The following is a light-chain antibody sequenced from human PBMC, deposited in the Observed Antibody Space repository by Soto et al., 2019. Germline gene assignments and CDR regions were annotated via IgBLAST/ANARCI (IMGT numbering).Light chain of an antibody. Sequence: EIVLTQSPATLYLSPGDRATLSCRASQSVDWYVAWYQQKPDQAPRLLIYDALKRATGTPDRFSGSGSGTDFTLTISRLEPEDFAVYYCQQRSNWPPLTFGPGTKVDLK. CDR1: QSVDWY. V-gene: IGKV3-11*01. J-gene: IGKJ3*01. CDR3: QQRSNWPPLT. CDR2: DAL.